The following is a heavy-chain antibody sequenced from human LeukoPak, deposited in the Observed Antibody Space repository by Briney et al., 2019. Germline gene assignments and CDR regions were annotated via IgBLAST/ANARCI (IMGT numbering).Heavy chain of an antibody. CDR1: GGTFSSYA. J-gene: IGHJ5*02. D-gene: IGHD3-10*01. V-gene: IGHV1-69*06. CDR2: IIPIFGTA. Sequence: ASVKVSCKASGGTFSSYAISWVRQAPGQGLEWMGRIIPIFGTANYAQKFQGRVTITADKSTSTAYMELSSLRSEDTAVYYCARDRGRYYGSGSPNWFDLWGQGTLVTVSS. CDR3: ARDRGRYYGSGSPNWFDL.